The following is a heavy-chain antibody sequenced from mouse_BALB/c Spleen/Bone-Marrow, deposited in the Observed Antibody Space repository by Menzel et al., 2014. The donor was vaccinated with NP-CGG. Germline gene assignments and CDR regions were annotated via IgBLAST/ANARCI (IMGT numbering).Heavy chain of an antibody. V-gene: IGHV14-3*02. Sequence: VQLKDSGAELVKPGASVKLSCTASGFNIKDTYMHWVKQRPEQGLEWIGRIDPANGNTKYDPKFQGKATITADTSSNTAYLQLSSLTSVDTAVYYCARRAARATGFAYWGQGTLVTVSA. D-gene: IGHD3-1*01. CDR3: ARRAARATGFAY. J-gene: IGHJ3*01. CDR1: GFNIKDTY. CDR2: IDPANGNT.